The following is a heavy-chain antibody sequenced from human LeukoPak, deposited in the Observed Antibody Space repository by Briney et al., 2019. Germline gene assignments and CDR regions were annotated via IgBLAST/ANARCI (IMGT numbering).Heavy chain of an antibody. D-gene: IGHD3-22*01. Sequence: GGSLRLSCAASGFIFSSYSMNWVRQAPGKGLDWVSYISSSSSTIYYADSVKGRFTISRDNAKNSLYLQMNSLRAEDTAVYYCARDGSYYDSSGYLFYFDYWGQGTLVTVSS. J-gene: IGHJ4*02. CDR3: ARDGSYYDSSGYLFYFDY. V-gene: IGHV3-48*01. CDR2: ISSSSSTI. CDR1: GFIFSSYS.